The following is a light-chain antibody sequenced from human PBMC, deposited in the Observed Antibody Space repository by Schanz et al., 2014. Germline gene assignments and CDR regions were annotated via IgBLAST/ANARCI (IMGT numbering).Light chain of an antibody. CDR2: SNN. CDR3: GAWDDSLKGWV. V-gene: IGLV1-44*01. Sequence: QSVLTQPPSASGTPGQRVTLSCSGSSSTIARTTINWYQQLPGTAPKLLIYSNNLRPAGVPDRFSGSKSGASASLAISGLQSEDEADYYCGAWDDSLKGWVFGGGTKLTV. CDR1: SSTIARTT. J-gene: IGLJ3*02.